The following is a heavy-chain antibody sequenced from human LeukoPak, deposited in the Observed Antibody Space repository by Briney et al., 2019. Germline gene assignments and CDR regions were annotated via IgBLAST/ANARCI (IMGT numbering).Heavy chain of an antibody. CDR3: GVVAATRDYYYYMDV. CDR1: GGTFSSYG. V-gene: IGHV1-69*05. CDR2: IIPIFGTV. J-gene: IGHJ6*03. Sequence: ASVKVSCKASGGTFSSYGIGWVRQAPGQGLEWMGGIIPIFGTVNYAQKFQGRVTITTDESTSTAYMELSSLRSEDTAVYYCGVVAATRDYYYYMDVWGKGTTVTVSS. D-gene: IGHD2-15*01.